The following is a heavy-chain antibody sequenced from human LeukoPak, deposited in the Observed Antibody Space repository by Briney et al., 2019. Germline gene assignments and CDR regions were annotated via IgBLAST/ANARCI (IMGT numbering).Heavy chain of an antibody. J-gene: IGHJ4*02. V-gene: IGHV3-64D*06. D-gene: IGHD2-21*02. CDR1: GFTFSSYA. CDR2: ISSNGGST. Sequence: GGSLRHSCSASGFTFSSYAMHWVRQAPGKGLEYVSAISSNGGSTYYADSVKGRFTISRDNSKNTLYLQMSSLRADGTAVYYCVRRLPTTPHYYFDYWGQGTLVTVSS. CDR3: VRRLPTTPHYYFDY.